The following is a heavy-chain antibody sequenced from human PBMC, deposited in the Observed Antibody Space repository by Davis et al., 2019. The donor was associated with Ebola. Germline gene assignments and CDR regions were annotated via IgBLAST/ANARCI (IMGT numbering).Heavy chain of an antibody. D-gene: IGHD3-16*01. V-gene: IGHV4-4*02. J-gene: IGHJ6*02. Sequence: MPSETLSLTCAVSGGSISSSNWWSWVRQPPGKGLEWIGEINHSGSTNYNPSLKSRVTISVDTSKNQFSLKLSSVTAADTAVYYCARTRVGGWGHYYYYYGMDVWGQGTTVTVSS. CDR1: GGSISSSNW. CDR3: ARTRVGGWGHYYYYYGMDV. CDR2: INHSGST.